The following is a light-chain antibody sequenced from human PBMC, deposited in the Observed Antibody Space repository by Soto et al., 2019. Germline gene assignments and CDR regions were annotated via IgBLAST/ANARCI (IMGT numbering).Light chain of an antibody. J-gene: IGKJ4*01. CDR1: QSINSN. V-gene: IGKV3-15*01. CDR2: RAS. CDR3: QQYNNWHSAT. Sequence: EILMTQYPATLSLSPGERATLSWGGSQSINSNLAWYQQKPGQAPRLFMFRASSRATGLPARFSASGSGTDFNLTISSLKSEDFAVYYCQQYNNWHSATFGDGTKVDIK.